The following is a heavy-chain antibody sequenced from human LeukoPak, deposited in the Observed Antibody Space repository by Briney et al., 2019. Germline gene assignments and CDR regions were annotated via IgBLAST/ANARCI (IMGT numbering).Heavy chain of an antibody. CDR1: GFTFSSYG. D-gene: IGHD5-24*01. CDR3: ARVKEEMATIPRGQEPEYYFDY. J-gene: IGHJ4*02. Sequence: PGGSLRLSCAASGFTFSSYGMSWVRQAPGKGLEWVSAISGSGGGTYYADSVKGRFTISRDNSKNTLYLQMNSLRAEDTAVYYCARVKEEMATIPRGQEPEYYFDYWGQGTLVTVSS. V-gene: IGHV3-23*01. CDR2: ISGSGGGT.